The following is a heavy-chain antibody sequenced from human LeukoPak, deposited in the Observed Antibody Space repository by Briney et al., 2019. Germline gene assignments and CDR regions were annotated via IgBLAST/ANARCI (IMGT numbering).Heavy chain of an antibody. CDR3: ARFVSDGSGRYYYYYMDV. CDR1: GGSISSRSYY. J-gene: IGHJ6*03. V-gene: IGHV4-39*01. D-gene: IGHD3-10*01. CDR2: IYYSGST. Sequence: SETLSLTCTVSGGSISSRSYYWGWIRQPSGKGLERIGSIYYSGSTYYNPSLKSRVTISVDTSKNQFSLKLSSVTAADTAVYYCARFVSDGSGRYYYYYMDVWGKGTTVTISS.